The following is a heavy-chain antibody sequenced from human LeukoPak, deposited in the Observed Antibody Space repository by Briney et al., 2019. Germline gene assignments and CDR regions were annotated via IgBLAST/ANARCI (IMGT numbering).Heavy chain of an antibody. CDR1: GYSITSGYY. V-gene: IGHV4-38-2*02. J-gene: IGHJ6*03. Sequence: PSETLSLTCNVSGYSITSGYYWGWIRQPPGKGLEWIGSMYHSGNPQYNPSLKSRVTISVDTSKNQVSLDLNSVNAADTAVYYCVSQLTHYMDVRGKGTTVIVSS. D-gene: IGHD2-2*01. CDR2: MYHSGNP. CDR3: VSQLTHYMDV.